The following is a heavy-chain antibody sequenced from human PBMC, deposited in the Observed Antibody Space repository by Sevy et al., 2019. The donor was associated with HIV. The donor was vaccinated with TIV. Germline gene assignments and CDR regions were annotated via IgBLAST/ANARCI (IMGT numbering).Heavy chain of an antibody. V-gene: IGHV3-33*01. D-gene: IGHD4-4*01. CDR3: ARETDNSARWLDP. CDR1: GFTFNFHG. J-gene: IGHJ5*02. CDR2: IWHDGSNK. Sequence: GGSLRLSCAASGFTFNFHGMHWVRQAPGKGLEWVAFIWHDGSNKYMADSLKGRFTISRDNSKNTLFLRMNSLTVEDTAVYYCARETDNSARWLDPWGQGTLVTVSS.